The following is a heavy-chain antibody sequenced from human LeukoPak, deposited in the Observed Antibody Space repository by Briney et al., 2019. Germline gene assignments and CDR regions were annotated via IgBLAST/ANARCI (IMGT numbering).Heavy chain of an antibody. V-gene: IGHV1-2*02. CDR2: INPNSGGT. D-gene: IGHD4-17*01. CDR1: GYTFTGYY. J-gene: IGHJ4*02. CDR3: ARGGSNDYGDYATWRGDFDY. Sequence: VASVKVSCKASGYTFTGYYMHWVRQAPGQGLEWMGWINPNSGGTNYAQKFQGRVTMTRDTSISTAYMELSRLRSDDTAVYYCARGGSNDYGDYATWRGDFDYWGQGTLVTVSS.